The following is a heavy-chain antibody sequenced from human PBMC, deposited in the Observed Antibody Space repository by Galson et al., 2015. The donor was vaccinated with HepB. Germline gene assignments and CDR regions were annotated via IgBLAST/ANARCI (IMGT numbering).Heavy chain of an antibody. CDR3: AIVRTQLWSAFDY. D-gene: IGHD5-18*01. J-gene: IGHJ4*02. V-gene: IGHV3-30*04. CDR1: GFTFSSSA. Sequence: SLRLSCAASGFTFSSSAMHWVRQTPGKGLEWVALISYDGSNKYYADSVKGRFIIARDNSQNTVYLQMNSLRTEDTAVYYCAIVRTQLWSAFDYWGQGTLVTVSP. CDR2: ISYDGSNK.